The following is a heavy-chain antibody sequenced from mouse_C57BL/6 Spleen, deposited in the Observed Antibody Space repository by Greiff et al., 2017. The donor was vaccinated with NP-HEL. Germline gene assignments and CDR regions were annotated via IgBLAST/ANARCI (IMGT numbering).Heavy chain of an antibody. CDR3: ASGSGYNYAMDY. V-gene: IGHV1-52*01. Sequence: QVQLQQPGAELVRPGSSVKLSCKASGYTFTSYWMHWVKQRPIQGLEWIGNIDPSDSETHYNQKFKDKATLTVDKSSSTAYMQLSSLTSEDSAVYYCASGSGYNYAMDYWGQGTSVTVSS. D-gene: IGHD3-2*02. CDR2: IDPSDSET. CDR1: GYTFTSYW. J-gene: IGHJ4*01.